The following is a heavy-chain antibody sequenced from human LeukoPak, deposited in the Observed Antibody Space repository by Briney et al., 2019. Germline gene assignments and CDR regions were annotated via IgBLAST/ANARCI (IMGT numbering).Heavy chain of an antibody. Sequence: GGSLRLSCAASGFTFSSYSMNWVRQAPGKGLEWVSYISSSSSTIYYADSVKGRFTISRDNAKNSLYLQMNSLRDEDTAVYYCARFPHYYDSSGYSFWGQGTLVTVSP. CDR3: ARFPHYYDSSGYSF. V-gene: IGHV3-48*02. CDR2: ISSSSSTI. J-gene: IGHJ4*02. D-gene: IGHD3-22*01. CDR1: GFTFSSYS.